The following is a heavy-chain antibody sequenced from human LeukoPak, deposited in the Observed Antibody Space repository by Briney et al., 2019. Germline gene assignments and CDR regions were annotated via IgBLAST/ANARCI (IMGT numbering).Heavy chain of an antibody. D-gene: IGHD3/OR15-3a*01. CDR3: AKRSNFWAGYLDY. CDR1: KFTFSNYA. V-gene: IGHV3-23*01. Sequence: GGSLRLSCTASKFTFSNYAMSWVRQAPGKGLEWVSVISGSGGSTYYADSVKGRFTISRDNPKDTLFLQMNSLRPEDTAVYYCAKRSNFWAGYLDYWGQGTLVTVSS. CDR2: ISGSGGST. J-gene: IGHJ4*02.